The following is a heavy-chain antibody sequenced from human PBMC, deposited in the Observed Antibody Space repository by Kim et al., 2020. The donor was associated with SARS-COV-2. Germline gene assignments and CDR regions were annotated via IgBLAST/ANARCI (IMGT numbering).Heavy chain of an antibody. J-gene: IGHJ3*02. CDR2: ISGSGGST. CDR3: AKERWGGSYRPGDRGAFDI. D-gene: IGHD1-26*01. CDR1: GFTFSSYA. Sequence: GGSLRLSCAASGFTFSSYAMSWVRQAPGKGLEWVSAISGSGGSTYYADSVKGRFTISRDNSKNTLYLQMNSLRAEDTAVYYCAKERWGGSYRPGDRGAFDIWGQGTMVTVSS. V-gene: IGHV3-23*01.